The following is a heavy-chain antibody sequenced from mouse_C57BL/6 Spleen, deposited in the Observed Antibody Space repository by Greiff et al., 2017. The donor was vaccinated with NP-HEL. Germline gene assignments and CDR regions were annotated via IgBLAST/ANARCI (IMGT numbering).Heavy chain of an antibody. D-gene: IGHD2-4*01. CDR1: GYTFTSYW. CDR3: ARSGGLRLYWYFDV. CDR2: IDPSDSYT. V-gene: IGHV1-59*01. J-gene: IGHJ1*03. Sequence: VQLQQPGAELVRPGTSVKLSCKASGYTFTSYWMHWVKQRPGQGLEWIGVIDPSDSYTNYNQKFKGKATLTVDTSSSTAYMQLSSLTSEDSAVYYCARSGGLRLYWYFDVWGTGTTVTVSS.